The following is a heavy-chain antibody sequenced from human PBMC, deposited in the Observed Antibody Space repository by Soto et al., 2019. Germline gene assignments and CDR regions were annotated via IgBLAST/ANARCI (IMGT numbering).Heavy chain of an antibody. J-gene: IGHJ4*02. D-gene: IGHD3-9*01. V-gene: IGHV3-7*03. CDR3: ARGDYFDRRFDY. Sequence: EVQLVESGGGLVQPGGSLRVSCVVSGFIFSNYWMSWVRQAPGKGLEWVATIKQDESEKYYVDSVKGRFTVSRDNAKNTLYLQMNRLRAEDTAVYYCARGDYFDRRFDYWGQGTLVTVSS. CDR1: GFIFSNYW. CDR2: IKQDESEK.